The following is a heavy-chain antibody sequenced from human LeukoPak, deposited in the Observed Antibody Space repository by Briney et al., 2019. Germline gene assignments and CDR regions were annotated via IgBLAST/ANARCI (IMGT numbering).Heavy chain of an antibody. J-gene: IGHJ5*02. V-gene: IGHV4-38-2*02. Sequence: PSETLSLTCTVSGYSISSGYYWGWIRQPPGKGLEWMGSIYHSGSTYYNPSLKSRVTISVDTTKNQFSLKLSSVTAADTAVYYCARGQGYSYGYEWFDPWGQGTLVTVSS. CDR1: GYSISSGYY. CDR3: ARGQGYSYGYEWFDP. D-gene: IGHD5-18*01. CDR2: IYHSGST.